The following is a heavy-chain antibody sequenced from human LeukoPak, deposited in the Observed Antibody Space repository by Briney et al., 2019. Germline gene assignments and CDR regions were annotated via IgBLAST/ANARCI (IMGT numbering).Heavy chain of an antibody. D-gene: IGHD2-2*01. CDR3: ARGVPGTYYYYYMDD. V-gene: IGHV1-2*02. CDR2: INPNSGGT. Sequence: GASVKVSCKASGYTFTDYFMNWVRQAPGQGLEWMGWINPNSGGTNYAQKFQGRVTMTRDTSITTAYMELTRLRSDDTAVYYCARGVPGTYYYYYMDDWGKGTTVTVSS. J-gene: IGHJ6*03. CDR1: GYTFTDYF.